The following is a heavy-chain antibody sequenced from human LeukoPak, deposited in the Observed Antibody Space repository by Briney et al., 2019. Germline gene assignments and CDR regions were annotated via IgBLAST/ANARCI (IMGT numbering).Heavy chain of an antibody. Sequence: GGSLRLSCAASGFTFSNYWVHWVRQVPGKGLEWVTAISGSGDSTYYADSVKGRFTISRDNSKNTLYLQMNSLRAEDTAVYYCAYYDSSGYYSRFDYWGQGTLVTVSS. J-gene: IGHJ4*02. V-gene: IGHV3-23*01. CDR2: ISGSGDST. CDR3: AYYDSSGYYSRFDY. D-gene: IGHD3-22*01. CDR1: GFTFSNYW.